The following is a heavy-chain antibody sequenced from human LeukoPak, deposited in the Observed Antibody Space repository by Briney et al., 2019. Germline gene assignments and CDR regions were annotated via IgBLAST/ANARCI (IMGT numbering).Heavy chain of an antibody. CDR2: IYSGGST. CDR3: AKDIVLIPAAAFDS. D-gene: IGHD2-2*01. Sequence: GGTLRLSCAASGFTVSSNYMSWVRQAPGKGLEWVSVIYSGGSTYYADSVKGRFTISRDNSKNTLYLQMNSLRADDTAVYYCAKDIVLIPAAAFDSWGQGTLVTVSS. J-gene: IGHJ4*02. V-gene: IGHV3-53*01. CDR1: GFTVSSNY.